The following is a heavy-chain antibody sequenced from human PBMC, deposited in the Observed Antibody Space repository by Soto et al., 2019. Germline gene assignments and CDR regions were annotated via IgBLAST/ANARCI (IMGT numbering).Heavy chain of an antibody. D-gene: IGHD3-9*01. CDR1: GGSISSSSYY. CDR3: ARPTTYYDILTGYYSYYGMDV. Sequence: LSLTCTVSGGSISSSSYYWGWIRQPPGKGLEWIGSIYYSGSTYYNPSLKSRVTISVDTSKNQFSLRLSSVTAADTAVYYCARPTTYYDILTGYYSYYGMDVWGQGTTVTVS. V-gene: IGHV4-39*01. J-gene: IGHJ6*02. CDR2: IYYSGST.